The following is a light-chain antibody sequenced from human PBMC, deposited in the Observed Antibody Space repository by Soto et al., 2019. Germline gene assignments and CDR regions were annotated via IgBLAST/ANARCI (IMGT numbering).Light chain of an antibody. J-gene: IGKJ4*01. CDR1: QSVSSN. CDR2: GAS. Sequence: EVVMTQSPATLSVSPGERATLSFRASQSVSSNLAWYQQKPGQAPRLLIYGASTRAAGIPARFSGSGSGTDFTLTITSLQSEDFAVYYCQQFGSSLTFGGGTKVDIK. V-gene: IGKV3-15*01. CDR3: QQFGSSLT.